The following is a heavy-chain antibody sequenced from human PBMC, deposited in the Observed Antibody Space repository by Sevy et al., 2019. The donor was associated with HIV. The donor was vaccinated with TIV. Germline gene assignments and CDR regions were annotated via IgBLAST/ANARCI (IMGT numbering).Heavy chain of an antibody. V-gene: IGHV3-30-3*01. CDR1: GFTFSSYA. CDR3: ERVGVGARGNWFDP. J-gene: IGHJ5*02. Sequence: GGSLRLSCAASGFTFSSYAMHWVRQAPGKGLEWVAVISYDGSNKYYADSVKGRFTISRDNSKNTLYLQMNSLRAEDTAVTYWERVGVGARGNWFDPWGQGTLVTVSS. D-gene: IGHD1-26*01. CDR2: ISYDGSNK.